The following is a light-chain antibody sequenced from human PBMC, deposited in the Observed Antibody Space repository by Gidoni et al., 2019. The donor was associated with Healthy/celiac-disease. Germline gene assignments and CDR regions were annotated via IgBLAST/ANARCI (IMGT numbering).Light chain of an antibody. V-gene: IGLV2-11*01. J-gene: IGLJ3*02. Sequence: QSALTQPRSLSGSPAQSVSISCTGTSRDVGCYNYVSWYQQHPGKAPKLMIYDFSKRPSGVPDRFSGSKSGNTASLTISGLQAEDEADYYCCSSAGNFWVFGGGTKLTVL. CDR3: CSSAGNFWV. CDR2: DFS. CDR1: SRDVGCYNY.